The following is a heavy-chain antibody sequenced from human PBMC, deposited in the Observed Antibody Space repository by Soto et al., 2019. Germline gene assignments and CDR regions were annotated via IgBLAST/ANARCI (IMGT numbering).Heavy chain of an antibody. J-gene: IGHJ4*02. Sequence: GGSLRLSCASSGFTFSEYAMHWVRQAPGKGLEWVAVISYDGSSKYYRDSVKGRFTISRDNSKNTLFLQMDSLRDEDTAVYYCARDLRTQYFFDYWGQGTHVTVSS. V-gene: IGHV3-30-3*01. CDR3: ARDLRTQYFFDY. CDR2: ISYDGSSK. D-gene: IGHD3-9*01. CDR1: GFTFSEYA.